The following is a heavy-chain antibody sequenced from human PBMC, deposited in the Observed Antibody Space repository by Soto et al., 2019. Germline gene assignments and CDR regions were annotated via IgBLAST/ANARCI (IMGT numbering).Heavy chain of an antibody. CDR1: GGSISSGGYY. V-gene: IGHV4-31*03. Sequence: QVQLQESGPGLVKPSQTLSLACTVSGGSISSGGYYWSWIRQHPGKGLEWIGYIYYSGSTYYNPSLKSRVTISVDTSKNQFSLKLSSVTAADTAVYYCARGTQDYYSSGSIPPRFDPWGRGTLVTVSS. CDR2: IYYSGST. D-gene: IGHD3-22*01. J-gene: IGHJ5*02. CDR3: ARGTQDYYSSGSIPPRFDP.